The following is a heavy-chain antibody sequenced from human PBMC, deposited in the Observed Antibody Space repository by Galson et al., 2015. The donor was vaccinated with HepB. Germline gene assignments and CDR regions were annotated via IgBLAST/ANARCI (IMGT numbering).Heavy chain of an antibody. D-gene: IGHD3-9*01. Sequence: QSGAEVKKPGESLRISCKGSGYSFPSYWISWVRQMPGKGLEWMGRIDPSDSYTNYSPSFQGHVTISADKSISTAYLQWSSLKASDTAMYYCAMTGSPPRPAFDIWGQGTMVTVSS. CDR3: AMTGSPPRPAFDI. CDR2: IDPSDSYT. V-gene: IGHV5-10-1*01. CDR1: GYSFPSYW. J-gene: IGHJ3*02.